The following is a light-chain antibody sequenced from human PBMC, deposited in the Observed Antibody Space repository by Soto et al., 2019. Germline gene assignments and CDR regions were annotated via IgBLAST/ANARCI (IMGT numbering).Light chain of an antibody. CDR3: ISYTDRQSYL. Sequence: QSVLTQPASVSGSPGQSITIPSSGTSSDIGSYDHVAWYQQFPGKSPKLMIYAVSDRPSGVSDRFSGSKSGITASLTISGLQTEDEADYYCISYTDRQSYLFGTGTKVTVL. V-gene: IGLV2-14*03. CDR1: SSDIGSYDH. J-gene: IGLJ1*01. CDR2: AVS.